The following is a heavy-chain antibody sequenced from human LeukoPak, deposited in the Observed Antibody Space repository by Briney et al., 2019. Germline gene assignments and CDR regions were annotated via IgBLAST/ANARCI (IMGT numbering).Heavy chain of an antibody. CDR1: GYTFTSYG. CDR2: ISAYNGNT. D-gene: IGHD3/OR15-3a*01. CDR3: ARADWNNWFDP. V-gene: IGHV1-18*01. Sequence: ASVKVSCNASGYTFTSYGISWVRHAPGQGLEWMGWISAYNGNTNYAQKHQGRVTMTTDTSTSTAYMELRSLRPDDTAVYYCARADWNNWFDPWGQGTLVTVSS. J-gene: IGHJ5*02.